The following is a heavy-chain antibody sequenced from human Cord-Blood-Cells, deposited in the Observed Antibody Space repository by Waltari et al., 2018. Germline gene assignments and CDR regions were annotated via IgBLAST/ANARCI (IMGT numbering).Heavy chain of an antibody. CDR1: GSSISRGYY. J-gene: IGHJ4*02. V-gene: IGHV4-38-2*01. D-gene: IGHD1-26*01. CDR3: ARVGSGSYESRSGFDY. CDR2: IYHSGST. Sequence: QVQLQVSGPGLVQPSETLSLTCAVPGSSISRGYYWGWFRQPPGKGLEWIGSIYHSGSTYYNPSLKSRVTISVDTSKNQFSLKLSSVTAADTAVYYCARVGSGSYESRSGFDYWGQGTLVTVSS.